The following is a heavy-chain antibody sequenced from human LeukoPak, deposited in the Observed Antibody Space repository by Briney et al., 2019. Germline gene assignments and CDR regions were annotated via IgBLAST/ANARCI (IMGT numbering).Heavy chain of an antibody. D-gene: IGHD2/OR15-2a*01. CDR3: ARDSTRMHFDY. V-gene: IGHV3-21*01. J-gene: IGHJ4*02. CDR1: GFTFSSYS. Sequence: KTGGSLRLSCAASGFTFSSYSMNWVRQAPGKGLEWVSCISSSSSYKYYAHSVKGRFTSSRDNAKNSLYLQMNSLRAEDTDVYYCARDSTRMHFDYWGQGTLVTVSS. CDR2: ISSSSSYK.